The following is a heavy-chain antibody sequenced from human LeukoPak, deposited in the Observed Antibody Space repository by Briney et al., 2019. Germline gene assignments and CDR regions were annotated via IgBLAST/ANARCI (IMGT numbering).Heavy chain of an antibody. CDR3: ARKDGDY. V-gene: IGHV4-4*07. Sequence: SETLSLTCTVSGASISAFHWTWFRQPAGKGLEWIGLIYSSGSTLFNPSLKSRVAISVDLTKNQLSLKLTSVTAADTAMYYCARKDGDYWGRGTLVTVSS. D-gene: IGHD5-24*01. CDR2: IYSSGST. CDR1: GASISAFH. J-gene: IGHJ4*02.